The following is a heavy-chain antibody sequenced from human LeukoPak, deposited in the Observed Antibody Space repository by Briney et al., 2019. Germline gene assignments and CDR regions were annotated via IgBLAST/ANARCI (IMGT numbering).Heavy chain of an antibody. CDR1: GFTFSSYG. CDR2: ISYDGSNK. J-gene: IGHJ4*02. CDR3: ARDMTFEDSSGWNGVY. V-gene: IGHV3-30*03. Sequence: PGRSLRLSCAASGFTFSSYGMHWVRQAPGKGLEWVAVISYDGSNKYYADSVKGRFTISRDNSKNTLYLQMNSLRAEDTAVYYCARDMTFEDSSGWNGVYWGQGTLVTVSS. D-gene: IGHD6-19*01.